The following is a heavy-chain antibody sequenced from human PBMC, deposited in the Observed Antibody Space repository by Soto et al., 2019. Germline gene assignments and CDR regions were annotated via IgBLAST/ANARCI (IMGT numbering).Heavy chain of an antibody. CDR2: LTGSGGNT. D-gene: IGHD2-2*01. CDR3: AKGQGTSAAKRDN. V-gene: IGHV3-23*01. CDR1: GFPFSSYA. J-gene: IGHJ4*02. Sequence: GGSLRLSCAASGFPFSSYAMSWVRQAPGKGLEWVSSLTGSGGNTYYADSVEGRFTISRDNSQNTLYLQMNSLRAEDTAIYYCAKGQGTSAAKRDNWGQGTLVTVSS.